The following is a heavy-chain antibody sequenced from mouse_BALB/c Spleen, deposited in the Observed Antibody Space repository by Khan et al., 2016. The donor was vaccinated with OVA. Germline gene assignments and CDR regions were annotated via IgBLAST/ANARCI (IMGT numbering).Heavy chain of an antibody. CDR3: ARQPYYHYNVMDY. D-gene: IGHD2-10*01. Sequence: QVQLKESGPGLVAPSQSLSITCTISGFSLTNYGVHWVRQPPGKGLEWLVVIWSDGSTTYNSALNSRLTITKDNSKSHVFLKMTSLQTDDTAIYFCARQPYYHYNVMDYWGQGTSVTVSS. CDR1: GFSLTNYG. V-gene: IGHV2-6-1*01. J-gene: IGHJ4*01. CDR2: IWSDGST.